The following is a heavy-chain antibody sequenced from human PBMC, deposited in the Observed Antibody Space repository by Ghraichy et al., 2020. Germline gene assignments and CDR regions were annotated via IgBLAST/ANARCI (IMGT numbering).Heavy chain of an antibody. J-gene: IGHJ3*02. CDR3: TRGTFCIGGSCWSRAFDI. CDR1: GGSFSNYY. CDR2: INHVGIT. Sequence: SETLSLTCAVNGGSFSNYYWSWVRQPPGKGLEWIGEINHVGITNYNPSLKSRLTISADTSKNYVSLNLSSVTAADTAVYYCTRGTFCIGGSCWSRAFDIWAKGQWSPSLQ. V-gene: IGHV4-34*01. D-gene: IGHD2-15*01.